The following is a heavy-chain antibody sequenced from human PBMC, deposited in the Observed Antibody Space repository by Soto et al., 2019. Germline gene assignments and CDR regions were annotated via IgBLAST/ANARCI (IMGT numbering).Heavy chain of an antibody. CDR3: AREGDWRYFDH. J-gene: IGHJ4*02. V-gene: IGHV4-59*01. D-gene: IGHD2-21*02. Sequence: SETLSLTCTVSGGSISRYSWSWIRQPPGKGLEWIGYIYYSGSTNYNPSLKSRVTISVDTSKNQFSLKLSSVTAADTAVYYCAREGDWRYFDHWGQGTLVTVSS. CDR1: GGSISRYS. CDR2: IYYSGST.